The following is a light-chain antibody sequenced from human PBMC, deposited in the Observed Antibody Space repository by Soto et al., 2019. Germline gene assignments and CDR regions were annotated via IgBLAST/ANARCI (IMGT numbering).Light chain of an antibody. CDR3: QTWGTGIGV. J-gene: IGLJ3*02. Sequence: QLVLTQSPSASASLGASVKLTCTLSSGHSSNAIAWHQQQPEKGPRFLMKLNSDGSHNKGDGIPDRFSGSSSGAERYLTISRLQSEDEADYYCQTWGTGIGVFGGGTKVTVL. CDR2: LNSDGSH. CDR1: SGHSSNA. V-gene: IGLV4-69*01.